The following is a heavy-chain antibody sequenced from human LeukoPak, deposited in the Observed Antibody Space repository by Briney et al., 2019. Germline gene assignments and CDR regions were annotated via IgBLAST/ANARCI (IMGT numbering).Heavy chain of an antibody. V-gene: IGHV3-7*01. J-gene: IGHJ4*02. CDR1: GFTFSSYW. CDR3: ARAGDMVRGVIEYFDY. CDR2: IKQDGSEQ. D-gene: IGHD3-10*01. Sequence: QPGGSLRLSCVVSGFTFSSYWMNWVRQAPGKGLEWVANIKQDGSEQYYVDSVKGRFTISRDNTKNSLYLQMNSLRAEDTAVYYCARAGDMVRGVIEYFDYWGQGTLVTVSS.